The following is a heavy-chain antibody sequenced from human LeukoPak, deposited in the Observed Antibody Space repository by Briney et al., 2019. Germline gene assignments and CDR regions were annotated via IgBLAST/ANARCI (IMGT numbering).Heavy chain of an antibody. CDR1: GFTFSSYS. CDR2: ISSSSSYI. Sequence: PGGSLRLSCAASGFTFSSYSMNWVRQAPGKGLEWVSSISSSSSYIYYADSVKGQFTISRDNAKNSLYLQMNSLRAEDTAVYYCAREITNYYDSSGYSDAFDIWGQGTMVTVSS. J-gene: IGHJ3*02. CDR3: AREITNYYDSSGYSDAFDI. V-gene: IGHV3-21*01. D-gene: IGHD3-22*01.